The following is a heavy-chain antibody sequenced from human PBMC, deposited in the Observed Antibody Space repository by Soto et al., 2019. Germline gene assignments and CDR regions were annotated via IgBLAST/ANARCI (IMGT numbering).Heavy chain of an antibody. CDR3: TLAAHIHYYYGMDV. CDR1: GYTLSNYA. D-gene: IGHD2-15*01. CDR2: ISDSGGST. J-gene: IGHJ6*02. Sequence: EVQLLESGGGLVQPGGSLRLSCAASGYTLSNYAMNWVRQAPGQGLEWVSGISDSGGSTYYADSVKGRFTISRDNSKNTVYLQINNLRAEDTAVYYCTLAAHIHYYYGMDVWGQGTTVTVSS. V-gene: IGHV3-23*01.